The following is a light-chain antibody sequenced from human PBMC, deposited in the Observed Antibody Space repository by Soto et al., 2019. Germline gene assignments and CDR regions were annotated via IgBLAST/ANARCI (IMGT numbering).Light chain of an antibody. Sequence: EIVLTQSPGTLSLSPGGRATLSCRASQSVSSSYLAWYQQKPGQAPRLLIYGTSTRATDIPARFSGSGSGTEFTLTISSLQSEDFAVYYCQQYNNWPAITFGQGTRLEIK. CDR2: GTS. J-gene: IGKJ5*01. V-gene: IGKV3D-15*01. CDR3: QQYNNWPAIT. CDR1: QSVSSSY.